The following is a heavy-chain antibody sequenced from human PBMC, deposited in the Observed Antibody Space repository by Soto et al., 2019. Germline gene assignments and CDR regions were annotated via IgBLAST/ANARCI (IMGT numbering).Heavy chain of an antibody. J-gene: IGHJ6*02. Sequence: EVQLLESGGGLVQPGGSLRLSCAASGFTFSSYAMSWVRQAPGKGLEWVSAISGSGGSTYYADSVKGRFTISRDNSKNTLYLQMNRLRAEDTAVYYCAKDPSSFCGGGMDVWGQGTTVTVSS. CDR2: ISGSGGST. CDR3: AKDPSSFCGGGMDV. V-gene: IGHV3-23*01. CDR1: GFTFSSYA. D-gene: IGHD6-13*01.